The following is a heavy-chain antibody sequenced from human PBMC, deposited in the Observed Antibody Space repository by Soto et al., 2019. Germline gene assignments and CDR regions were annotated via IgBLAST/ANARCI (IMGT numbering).Heavy chain of an antibody. CDR2: IYYSGST. V-gene: IGHV4-59*01. D-gene: IGHD3-22*01. Sequence: SETLSLTCTVSGGSISSYYWSWIRQPPGKGLEWIGYIYYSGSTNYNPSLKSRVTISVDTSKNQFSLKLSSVTAADTAVYYCARDGHYYDSSGYYHNWFDPWGQGTLVTVSS. CDR3: ARDGHYYDSSGYYHNWFDP. J-gene: IGHJ5*02. CDR1: GGSISSYY.